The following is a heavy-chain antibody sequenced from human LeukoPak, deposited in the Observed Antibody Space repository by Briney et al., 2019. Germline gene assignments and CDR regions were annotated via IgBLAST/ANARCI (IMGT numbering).Heavy chain of an antibody. V-gene: IGHV1-46*01. CDR1: GGTFSSYA. CDR3: ARDDPLDKISSGWGP. Sequence: ASVKVSCKASGGTFSSYAISWVRQAPGQGLEWMGIINPSDGSTSYAQKFQGRVTMTRDTSTSTVYMELSSLRSEDTAVYYCARDDPLDKISSGWGPWDQGTLVTVSS. D-gene: IGHD6-19*01. CDR2: INPSDGST. J-gene: IGHJ5*02.